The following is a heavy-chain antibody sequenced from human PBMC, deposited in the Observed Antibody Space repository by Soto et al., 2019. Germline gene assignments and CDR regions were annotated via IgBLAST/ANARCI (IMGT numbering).Heavy chain of an antibody. D-gene: IGHD6-13*01. CDR2: IYYSGST. Sequence: TLSLTCTFSGYSISSGGYYWSWIRQHPGKGLEWIGYIYYSGSTYYNPSLKSRVTISVDTSKNQFSLKLSSVTAADTAVYYCARDQGSSSWYDGLDVWGQGTTVNVSS. V-gene: IGHV4-31*03. CDR1: GYSISSGGYY. CDR3: ARDQGSSSWYDGLDV. J-gene: IGHJ6*02.